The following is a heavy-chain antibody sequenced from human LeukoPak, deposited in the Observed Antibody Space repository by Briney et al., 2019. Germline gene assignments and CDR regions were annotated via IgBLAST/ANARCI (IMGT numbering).Heavy chain of an antibody. Sequence: SETLSLTCTVSGGSISTNTYYWAWIRQPPGKGLEWIGRIYTSGTSNYNPSLKSRVTMSVDSSKNQISLKMGSVTAADTAVYYCATSYFYDSSGYVAWGQGTLATVSS. D-gene: IGHD3-22*01. CDR2: IYTSGTS. J-gene: IGHJ5*02. CDR1: GGSISTNTYY. V-gene: IGHV4-61*05. CDR3: ATSYFYDSSGYVA.